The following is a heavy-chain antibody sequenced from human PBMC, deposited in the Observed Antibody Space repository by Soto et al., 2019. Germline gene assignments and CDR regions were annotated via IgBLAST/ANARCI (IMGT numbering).Heavy chain of an antibody. D-gene: IGHD2-15*01. CDR2: ISPGSRYP. CDR3: VRGGGGGLFDP. V-gene: IGHV3-11*06. J-gene: IGHJ5*02. Sequence: LRLSCAGSGFTFGDSCMSWIRQAPGKGLEWLSYISPGSRYPAYADSVKGRFTISRDNAKRSLYLQMMSLTAEDTAIYYCVRGGGGGLFDPWGQGTMVTVSS. CDR1: GFTFGDSC.